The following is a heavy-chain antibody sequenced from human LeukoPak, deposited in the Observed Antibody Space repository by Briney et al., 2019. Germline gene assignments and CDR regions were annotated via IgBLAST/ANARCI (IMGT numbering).Heavy chain of an antibody. D-gene: IGHD6-13*01. CDR1: GGSFSGYY. CDR2: INHSGST. CDR3: ARRTYSSSWSFDY. V-gene: IGHV4-34*01. J-gene: IGHJ4*02. Sequence: SETLSLTCAVYGGSFSGYYWSWIRQPPGKGLEWIGEINHSGSTNYNPSLKSRVTISADTSKNQFSLKLSSVTAADTAVYYCARRTYSSSWSFDYWGQGTLVTVSS.